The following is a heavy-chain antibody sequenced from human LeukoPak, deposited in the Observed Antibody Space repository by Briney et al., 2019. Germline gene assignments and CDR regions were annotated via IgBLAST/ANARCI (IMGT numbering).Heavy chain of an antibody. J-gene: IGHJ4*02. D-gene: IGHD3-22*01. CDR2: IWYDGSNK. CDR3: ARDIYGDFYDRIFDY. CDR1: GFTFSSYG. V-gene: IGHV3-33*01. Sequence: TGGSLRLSCAASGFTFSSYGMHWVRQAPGKGLEWVAVIWYDGSNKYYADSVKGRFTISRDNSKNTLYLQMNSLRAEDTAVYYCARDIYGDFYDRIFDYWGQGTLVTVSS.